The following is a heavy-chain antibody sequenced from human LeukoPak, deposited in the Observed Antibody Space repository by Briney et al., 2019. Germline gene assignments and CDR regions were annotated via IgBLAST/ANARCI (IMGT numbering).Heavy chain of an antibody. Sequence: ASVKVSCKASGYTFTGYYMHWVRQAPGQGLEWMGWINPNSGGTNYAQRFQGRVTMTRDTSISTAYMELSRLRSDDTAVYYCARSTLYSGSYSAFGIWGQGTMVTVSS. D-gene: IGHD1-26*01. V-gene: IGHV1-2*02. J-gene: IGHJ3*02. CDR2: INPNSGGT. CDR1: GYTFTGYY. CDR3: ARSTLYSGSYSAFGI.